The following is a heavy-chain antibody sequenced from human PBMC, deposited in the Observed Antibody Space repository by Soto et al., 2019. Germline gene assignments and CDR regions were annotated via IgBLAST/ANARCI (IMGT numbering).Heavy chain of an antibody. V-gene: IGHV5-51*01. CDR3: ARTVQPGGYYYYGMDV. Sequence: GESLKISCKGSGYSFTSYWIGWVRQMPGKGLEWMGIIYPGDSDTRYSPSFQGQVTISADKSISTAYLQWSSLKASDTAMYYCARTVQPGGYYYYGMDVWGQGTTVTVSS. J-gene: IGHJ6*02. CDR1: GYSFTSYW. D-gene: IGHD1-1*01. CDR2: IYPGDSDT.